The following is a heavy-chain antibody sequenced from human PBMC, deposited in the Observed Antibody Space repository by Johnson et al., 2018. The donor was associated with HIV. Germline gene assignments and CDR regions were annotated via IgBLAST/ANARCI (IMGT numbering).Heavy chain of an antibody. D-gene: IGHD6-13*01. CDR2: IRGRANTYAT. CDR3: AKDERAAAGTRGLDAFDI. Sequence: VQLVESGGGLVQPGGSLELSCAASGFTFSGSAMHWVRQASGKGLEWVGRIRGRANTYATAYAASLQGSFTISRDDSTNTAYLQMNSLRAEDTAVYYCAKDERAAAGTRGLDAFDIWGQGTMVTISS. CDR1: GFTFSGSA. V-gene: IGHV3-73*02. J-gene: IGHJ3*02.